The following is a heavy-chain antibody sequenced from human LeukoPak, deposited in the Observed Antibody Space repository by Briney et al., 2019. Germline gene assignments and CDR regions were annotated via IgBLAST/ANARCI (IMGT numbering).Heavy chain of an antibody. J-gene: IGHJ5*01. D-gene: IGHD2-2*01. V-gene: IGHV1-2*02. CDR3: ARGSVIYCSSASCYSWFDS. Sequence: ASVKVSCKASGYTFTGYYMHWVRQAPGQGLEWMGWINPNSGGTNYAQKFQGRVTMTRDTSISTAYMELSRLRSDDTAVYYCARGSVIYCSSASCYSWFDSWGQGTLVTVSS. CDR1: GYTFTGYY. CDR2: INPNSGGT.